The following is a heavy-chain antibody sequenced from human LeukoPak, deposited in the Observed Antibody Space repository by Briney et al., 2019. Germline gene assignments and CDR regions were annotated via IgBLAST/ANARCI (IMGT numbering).Heavy chain of an antibody. D-gene: IGHD3-10*01. CDR1: GFSVSSYD. CDR3: AKDQAWFGEFVDAFDI. J-gene: IGHJ3*02. CDR2: IYRRGDT. Sequence: TGGSLRLSCAASGFSVSSYDLNWVRQAPGKGLEWVSVIYRRGDTDYADSVKGRFSVSRDSYGNTLYLQMNSLRGEDTAVYYCAKDQAWFGEFVDAFDIWGQGTMVTVSS. V-gene: IGHV3-53*01.